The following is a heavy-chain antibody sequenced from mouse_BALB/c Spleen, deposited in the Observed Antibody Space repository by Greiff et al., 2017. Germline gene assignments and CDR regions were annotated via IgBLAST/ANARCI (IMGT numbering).Heavy chain of an antibody. CDR3: ARHYYGLDY. D-gene: IGHD1-1*01. Sequence: EVQLQQSGPELVKSGASVKISCKASGYTFTDYNMHWVKQSHGKSLEWIGYIYPYNGDTGYNQKFKSKAALTVDSSSSTAYMELRSLTSEDSAVYYCARHYYGLDYWGQGTTLTVSS. J-gene: IGHJ2*01. CDR1: GYTFTDYN. CDR2: IYPYNGDT. V-gene: IGHV1S29*02.